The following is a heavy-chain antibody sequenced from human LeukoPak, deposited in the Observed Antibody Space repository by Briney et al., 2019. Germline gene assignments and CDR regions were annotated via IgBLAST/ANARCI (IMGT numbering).Heavy chain of an antibody. D-gene: IGHD3-22*01. CDR2: ISNDGSNK. J-gene: IGHJ4*02. Sequence: PGGSLRRSCAASGFTFSTYGIHWVRQAPGKGLEWVAVISNDGSNKYYADSVKGRFTISRDNSKNTLYLQMNSLRAEDTAVYYCARDYYESSGYYPWNYWGQGTLVTVSS. V-gene: IGHV3-30*04. CDR3: ARDYYESSGYYPWNY. CDR1: GFTFSTYG.